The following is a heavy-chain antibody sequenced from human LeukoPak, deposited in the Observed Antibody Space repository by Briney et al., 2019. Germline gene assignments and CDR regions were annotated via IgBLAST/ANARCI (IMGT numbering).Heavy chain of an antibody. V-gene: IGHV1-18*04. CDR3: ATRVTYYYDSSDLIDY. J-gene: IGHJ4*02. D-gene: IGHD3-22*01. Sequence: VASVKVSCKASGYTFTGYYMHWVRQAPGQGLEWMGWISAYNGNTNYAQKLQGRVTMTTDTSTSTAYMELRSLRSDDTAVYYCATRVTYYYDSSDLIDYWGQGTLVTVSS. CDR1: GYTFTGYY. CDR2: ISAYNGNT.